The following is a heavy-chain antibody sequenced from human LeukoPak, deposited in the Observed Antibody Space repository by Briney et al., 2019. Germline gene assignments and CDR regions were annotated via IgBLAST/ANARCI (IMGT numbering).Heavy chain of an antibody. CDR3: AKGIPAATDY. V-gene: IGHV3-23*01. CDR2: ISSTGRTT. D-gene: IGHD2-2*01. Sequence: GGSLRLSCAASGFTFSSYAMSWVRQAPGKGLEWVSGISSTGRTTTYADSVKGRFTISRDNSKNTLVLQMNSLRVEDTAVYYCAKGIPAATDYWGQGTLVTVSS. J-gene: IGHJ4*02. CDR1: GFTFSSYA.